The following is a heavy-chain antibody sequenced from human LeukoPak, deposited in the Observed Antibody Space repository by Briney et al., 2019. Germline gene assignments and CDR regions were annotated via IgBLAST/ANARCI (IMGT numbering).Heavy chain of an antibody. CDR1: GGSISSSSYY. D-gene: IGHD5-18*01. J-gene: IGHJ4*02. CDR3: ASTVGTAMVNY. Sequence: ASETLSLTCTVSGGSISSSSYYWGWIRQPPGKGLEWIGSIYYSGSTYYNPSHKRRVTISVDTSKDQFSLKLSSVTAADTAVYYCASTVGTAMVNYWGRGTLVTVSS. V-gene: IGHV4-39*01. CDR2: IYYSGST.